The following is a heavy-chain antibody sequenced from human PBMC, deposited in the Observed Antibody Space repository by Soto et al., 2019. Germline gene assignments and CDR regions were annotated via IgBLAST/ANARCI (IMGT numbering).Heavy chain of an antibody. CDR1: GYTFTGYY. V-gene: IGHV1-2*04. CDR2: INPNSGGT. CDR3: ARGPSEQYTSGYWYFDL. J-gene: IGHJ2*01. D-gene: IGHD6-19*01. Sequence: QVQLVQSGAEVKKPGASVKVCCKASGYTFTGYYMHWVRHAPGQGLEWMGWINPNSGGTNYAQKFQGWVTMTRDPSISTAYMELSRLRSDDTAVYYCARGPSEQYTSGYWYFDLWGRGTLVTVSS.